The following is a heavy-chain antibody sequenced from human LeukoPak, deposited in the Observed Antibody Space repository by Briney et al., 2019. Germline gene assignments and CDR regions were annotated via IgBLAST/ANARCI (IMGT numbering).Heavy chain of an antibody. V-gene: IGHV3-11*04. J-gene: IGHJ4*02. CDR3: ARDPISGGTHFDY. CDR2: ISSSGSTI. D-gene: IGHD1-7*01. Sequence: PGGSLRLSCAASGFTFSDYYMSWIRQAPGEGLEWVSYISSSGSTIYYADSVKGRFTISRDNAKNSLYLQMNSLRAEDTAVYYCARDPISGGTHFDYWGQGTLVTVSS. CDR1: GFTFSDYY.